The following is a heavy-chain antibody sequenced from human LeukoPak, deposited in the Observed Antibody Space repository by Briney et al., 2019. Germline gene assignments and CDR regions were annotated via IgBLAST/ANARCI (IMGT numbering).Heavy chain of an antibody. J-gene: IGHJ4*02. V-gene: IGHV4-39*01. CDR2: IYYSGST. Sequence: WVRQPPGKGLEWIGSIYYSGSTYYNPSLKSRVTISVDTSKNQFSLKLSSVTAADTAVYYCARRRRGFDYWGQGTLVTVSS. CDR3: ARRRRGFDY. D-gene: IGHD3-10*01.